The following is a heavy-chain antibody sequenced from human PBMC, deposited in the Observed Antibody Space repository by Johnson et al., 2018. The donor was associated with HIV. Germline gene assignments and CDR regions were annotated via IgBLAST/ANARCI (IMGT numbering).Heavy chain of an antibody. V-gene: IGHV3-74*03. Sequence: VQLVESGGGLVQPGGSLRLSCAASGFAFRTYWMVWVRQVPGKRPVWVARIYNDGSRTTYADSVRGRFTISRDNAKYTVDLQMNSLRVEDTAVYYCARERSLVRGVMPGAFDIWGQGTRVTVSS. CDR1: GFAFRTYW. CDR2: IYNDGSRT. D-gene: IGHD3-10*01. J-gene: IGHJ3*02. CDR3: ARERSLVRGVMPGAFDI.